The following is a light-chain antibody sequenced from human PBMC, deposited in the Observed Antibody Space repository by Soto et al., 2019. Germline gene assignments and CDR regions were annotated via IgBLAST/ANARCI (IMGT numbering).Light chain of an antibody. Sequence: QSALTQPRSVSGCPGQSVTISCTGTSSDVGGYNYVSWYQQHPGKAPKVMIYDVSERPSGVPDRFSGSKSGNTASLTISGLQAEDEADYYCCSYAGSPRYVFGTGTKVTVL. J-gene: IGLJ1*01. CDR1: SSDVGGYNY. CDR3: CSYAGSPRYV. V-gene: IGLV2-11*01. CDR2: DVS.